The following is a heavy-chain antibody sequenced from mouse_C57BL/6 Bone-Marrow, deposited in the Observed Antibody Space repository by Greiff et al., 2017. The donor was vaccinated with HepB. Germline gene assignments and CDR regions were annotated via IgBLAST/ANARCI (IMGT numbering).Heavy chain of an antibody. V-gene: IGHV1-59*01. CDR2: IDPSDSYT. D-gene: IGHD1-1*01. J-gene: IGHJ2*01. CDR1: GYTFTSYW. Sequence: QVQLKQPGGELVRPGTSVKLSCKASGYTFTSYWMHWVKQRPGQGLEWIGVIDPSDSYTNYNQKFKGKATLTVDTSSSTAYMQLSSLTSEDSAVYYCARLITTVVGDYWGQGTTLTVSS. CDR3: ARLITTVVGDY.